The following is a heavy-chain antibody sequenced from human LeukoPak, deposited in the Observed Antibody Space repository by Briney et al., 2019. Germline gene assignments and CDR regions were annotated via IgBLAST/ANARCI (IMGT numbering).Heavy chain of an antibody. J-gene: IGHJ4*02. D-gene: IGHD3-16*01. CDR3: AKAPGGIVGY. Sequence: PGGSLRLFCAASGFTFSNSAMSWVRQAPGKGLEWVSAISGSGGSTYYADSVKGRFTISRDNSKNTVYLQMNSLRADDTAVYYCAKAPGGIVGYWGQGTLVTVSS. CDR1: GFTFSNSA. CDR2: ISGSGGST. V-gene: IGHV3-23*01.